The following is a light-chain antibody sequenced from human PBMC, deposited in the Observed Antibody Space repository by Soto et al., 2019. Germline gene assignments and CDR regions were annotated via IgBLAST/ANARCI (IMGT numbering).Light chain of an antibody. CDR2: GAS. CDR3: QQYDDWPLT. Sequence: EVVLTQSPGTLSVSPGERATFTCRASQSIGSDLAWYQQRPGQAPRLLIDGASTRATGIPARFSGSGSGTEFNLTISSLQSEDFAVYYCQQYDDWPLTFGPGTKVHLQ. V-gene: IGKV3-15*01. CDR1: QSIGSD. J-gene: IGKJ3*01.